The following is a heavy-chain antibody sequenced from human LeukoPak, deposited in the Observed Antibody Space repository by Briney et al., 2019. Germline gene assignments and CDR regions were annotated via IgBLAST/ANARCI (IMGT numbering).Heavy chain of an antibody. CDR1: GFTFSSYA. J-gene: IGHJ6*03. CDR3: AKPYCSGGSCYHSGYYYYYMDV. CDR2: ISGSGGST. Sequence: GGSLRLSCAASGFTFSSYAMSWVRQAPGKGLEWVSAISGSGGSTYYADSVKGRFTISRDNSKNTLYLQMNSLTAEDTAVYYCAKPYCSGGSCYHSGYYYYYMDVWGKGTTVTVSS. V-gene: IGHV3-23*01. D-gene: IGHD2-15*01.